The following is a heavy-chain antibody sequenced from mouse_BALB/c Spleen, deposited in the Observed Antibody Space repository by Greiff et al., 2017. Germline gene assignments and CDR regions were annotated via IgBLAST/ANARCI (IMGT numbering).Heavy chain of an antibody. CDR3: ARSSIGTEGMDY. D-gene: IGHD2-14*01. Sequence: EVKLEESGPELVKPGASVKISCKASGYSFTGYFMNWVMQSHGKSLEWIGRINPYNGDTFYNQKFKGKATLTVDKSSSTAHMELRSLASEDSAVYYCARSSIGTEGMDYWGQGTSVTVSS. CDR2: INPYNGDT. J-gene: IGHJ4*01. CDR1: GYSFTGYF. V-gene: IGHV1-20*02.